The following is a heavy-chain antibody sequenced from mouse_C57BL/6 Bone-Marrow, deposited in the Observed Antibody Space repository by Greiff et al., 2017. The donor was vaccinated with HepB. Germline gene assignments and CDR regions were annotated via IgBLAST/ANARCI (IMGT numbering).Heavy chain of an antibody. CDR3: TRLRPWYFDV. V-gene: IGHV6-3*01. D-gene: IGHD2-4*01. CDR2: IRLKSDNYAT. CDR1: GFTFSNYW. Sequence: DVQLVESGGGLVQPGGSMKLSCVASGFTFSNYWMNWVRQSPEKGLEWVAQIRLKSDNYATHYAESVKGRFTISRDDSKSSVYLQMNNLRAEDTGIYYCTRLRPWYFDVWGTGTTVTVSS. J-gene: IGHJ1*03.